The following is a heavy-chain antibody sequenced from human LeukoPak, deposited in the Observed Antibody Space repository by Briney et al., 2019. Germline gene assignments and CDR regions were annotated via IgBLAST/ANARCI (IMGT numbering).Heavy chain of an antibody. J-gene: IGHJ4*02. CDR2: INPNSGGT. CDR3: ARDSITIFGVVIDY. CDR1: GYTFTGYY. V-gene: IGHV1-2*06. Sequence: ASVKVSCKASGYTFTGYYMHWVRQAPGQGLEWMGRINPNSGGTNYAQKFQGGVTMTRDTSISTAYMELSRLRSDDTAVYYCARDSITIFGVVIDYWGQGTLVTVSS. D-gene: IGHD3-3*01.